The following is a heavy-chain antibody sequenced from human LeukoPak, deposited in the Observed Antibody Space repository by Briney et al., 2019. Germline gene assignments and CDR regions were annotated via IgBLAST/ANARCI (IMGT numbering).Heavy chain of an antibody. CDR1: GFTFSSYA. V-gene: IGHV3-23*01. Sequence: GGSLRLSCAASGFTFSSYAMSWVRQAPGKGLEWVSAISGSGGSTYYADSVKGRFTISRDNSKNTLYLQMNSLRAEDTAVYYCAKSGVDILTGPRDAFDIWGQGTMVTVSS. CDR3: AKSGVDILTGPRDAFDI. J-gene: IGHJ3*02. CDR2: ISGSGGST. D-gene: IGHD3-9*01.